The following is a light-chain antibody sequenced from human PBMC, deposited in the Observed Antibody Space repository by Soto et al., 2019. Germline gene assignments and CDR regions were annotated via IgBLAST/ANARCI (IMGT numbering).Light chain of an antibody. Sequence: DIQMTQSPSSLSASVGDRVTITCRASQSISSYLNCYQQKPWKAPKLLIYVASSLQSGVPSRFRGSESGTDFPLTISSLQPEDFATYSCHRSYSTPQLTFGGGTKVDIK. CDR3: HRSYSTPQLT. CDR2: VAS. CDR1: QSISSY. V-gene: IGKV1-39*01. J-gene: IGKJ4*01.